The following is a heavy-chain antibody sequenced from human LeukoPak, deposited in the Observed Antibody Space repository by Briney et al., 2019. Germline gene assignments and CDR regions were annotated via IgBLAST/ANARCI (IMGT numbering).Heavy chain of an antibody. CDR2: INHSGST. V-gene: IGHV4-34*01. Sequence: PSETLSLTCAVYGGSFSGYYWSWIRQPPGKGLEWIGEINHSGSTNYNPSLKSRVTISVDTSKNQFSLRLSSVTAADTAVYYCVRDGRGTRGSGFDIWGQGTMVTVSS. J-gene: IGHJ3*02. CDR1: GGSFSGYY. D-gene: IGHD1-26*01. CDR3: VRDGRGTRGSGFDI.